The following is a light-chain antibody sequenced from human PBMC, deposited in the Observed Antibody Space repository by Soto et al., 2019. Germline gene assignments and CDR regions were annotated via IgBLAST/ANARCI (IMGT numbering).Light chain of an antibody. CDR2: VAS. V-gene: IGKV3-20*01. J-gene: IGKJ5*01. CDR1: QRVSSSY. CDR3: QQYGSSPIT. Sequence: EIVLTQSPGTLSLSPGERATLSCRASQRVSSSYLAWYQQRPGQAPRLLIYVASNRATGTPDRFSGSGSGTDFTLTISRLEPEDFAVYYCQQYGSSPITFGQGTRLEIK.